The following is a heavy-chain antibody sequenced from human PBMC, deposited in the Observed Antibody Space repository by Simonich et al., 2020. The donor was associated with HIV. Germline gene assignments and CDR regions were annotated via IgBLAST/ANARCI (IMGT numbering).Heavy chain of an antibody. V-gene: IGHV4-34*01. CDR1: GGSFSGYY. Sequence: QVQLQQWGAGLLKPSETLSLTCAVYGGSFSGYYWSWIRQPPGKGLEWIGESNHSGSTIYNPARKSRVTISVDTSKNQFSLKLRSVTAADTAVFYCARRIYSSSSSDFDYWGQGTLVTVSS. D-gene: IGHD6-6*01. CDR3: ARRIYSSSSSDFDY. J-gene: IGHJ4*02. CDR2: SNHSGST.